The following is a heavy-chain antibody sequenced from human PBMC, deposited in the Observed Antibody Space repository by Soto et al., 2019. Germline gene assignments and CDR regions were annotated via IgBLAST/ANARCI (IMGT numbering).Heavy chain of an antibody. CDR3: ARVQWGSGTDQFYFDY. V-gene: IGHV3-7*03. CDR2: IKQDGSEK. D-gene: IGHD1-26*01. CDR1: GFTFSSYW. J-gene: IGHJ4*02. Sequence: GGPLRLSCAPSGFTFSSYWRSGVRQPQGKGLEGVANIKQDGSEKYYVDSVKGRLTISRDNAKNSLYRQMNSLRAEDTSVYYCARVQWGSGTDQFYFDYWGQGTLVTVSS.